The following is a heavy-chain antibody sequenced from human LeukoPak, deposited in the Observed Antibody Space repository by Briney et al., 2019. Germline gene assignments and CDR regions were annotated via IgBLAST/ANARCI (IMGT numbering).Heavy chain of an antibody. J-gene: IGHJ6*03. CDR3: ARTRITMVRGVTPAYYYYMDV. D-gene: IGHD3-10*01. CDR2: IYTSGST. Sequence: SETLSLTSTVSGVSISCYYWSWIRQPAGKGLEWIGRIYTSGSTNYNLSLKSRVTMSVDTSKNQFSLKLSSVTAANTAVYYCARTRITMVRGVTPAYYYYMDVWGKGTTVTVSS. CDR1: GVSISCYY. V-gene: IGHV4-4*07.